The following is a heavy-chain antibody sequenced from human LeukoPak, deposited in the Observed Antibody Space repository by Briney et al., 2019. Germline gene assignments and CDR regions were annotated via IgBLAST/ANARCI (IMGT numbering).Heavy chain of an antibody. CDR2: ISWNSGSI. V-gene: IGHV3-9*03. CDR1: GFTFDDYA. J-gene: IGHJ4*02. Sequence: GGSLRLSCAAPGFTFDDYAMHWVRQAPGKGLEWVSGISWNSGSIGYADSVKGRFTISRDNAKNSLYLQMNSLRAEDMALYYCAKDKSVEMATILDYWGQGTLVTVSS. CDR3: AKDKSVEMATILDY. D-gene: IGHD5-24*01.